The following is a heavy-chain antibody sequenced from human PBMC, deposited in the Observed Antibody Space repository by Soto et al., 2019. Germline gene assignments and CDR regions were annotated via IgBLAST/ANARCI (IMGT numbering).Heavy chain of an antibody. J-gene: IGHJ5*02. CDR2: IYWNDDR. Sequence: QITLKESVPTLVKPTQTLTLTCTFSGFSFSTSGVGVGWIRQPPGKALEWLALIYWNDDRRYSPSLKSRLTITKDTSKNQVFLTMTNMDPVDTATYYCVSGSFPNWFDPWGQGTLVTVSS. CDR1: GFSFSTSGVG. CDR3: VSGSFPNWFDP. D-gene: IGHD3-10*01. V-gene: IGHV2-5*01.